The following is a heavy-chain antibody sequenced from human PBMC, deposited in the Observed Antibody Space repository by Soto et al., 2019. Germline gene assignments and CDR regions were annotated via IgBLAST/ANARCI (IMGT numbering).Heavy chain of an antibody. J-gene: IGHJ4*02. CDR1: GGTFSSYA. CDR3: ARVPQDYYDSSGYPPGYFDY. D-gene: IGHD3-22*01. CDR2: IIPIFGTA. V-gene: IGHV1-69*06. Sequence: SVKVSCKASGGTFSSYAISWVRQAPGQGLEWMGGIIPIFGTANYAQKFQGRVTITADKSTSTAYMELSSLRSEDTAVYYCARVPQDYYDSSGYPPGYFDYWGQGTLATVSS.